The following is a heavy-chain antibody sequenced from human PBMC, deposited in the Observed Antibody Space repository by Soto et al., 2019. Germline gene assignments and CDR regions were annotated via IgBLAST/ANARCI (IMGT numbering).Heavy chain of an antibody. J-gene: IGHJ5*02. Sequence: SETLSLTCTVSGGSISSYYLSWIRQPPGKGLEWIGYIYYSGSTNYNPSLKSRVTISVDTSKNQFSLKLSSVTAADTAVYYCAGTPWDIVVVPAAMTSWFDPWGQGTLVTVSS. CDR3: AGTPWDIVVVPAAMTSWFDP. CDR1: GGSISSYY. D-gene: IGHD2-2*01. V-gene: IGHV4-59*08. CDR2: IYYSGST.